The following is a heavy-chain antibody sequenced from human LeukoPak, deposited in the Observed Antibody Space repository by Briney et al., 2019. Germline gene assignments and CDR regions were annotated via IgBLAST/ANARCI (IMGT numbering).Heavy chain of an antibody. V-gene: IGHV3-23*01. D-gene: IGHD6-19*01. J-gene: IGHJ4*02. Sequence: PGGSLRLSCAASGFTFSNYIMSWVRQAPGKGLEWVSSINGGGESTNYADSVKGRFTISRDNSKNTLDLQVNSLRAEDTAKYYCAKGSTYSSGWFHDYWGQGTLITVSS. CDR2: INGGGEST. CDR1: GFTFSNYI. CDR3: AKGSTYSSGWFHDY.